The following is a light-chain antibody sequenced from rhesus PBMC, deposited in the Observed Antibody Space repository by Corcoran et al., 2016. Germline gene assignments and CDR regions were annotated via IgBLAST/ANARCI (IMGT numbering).Light chain of an antibody. J-gene: IGKJ2*01. Sequence: DIQMTQSPSSLSASVGDTVTITCRARQDINNCLAWYQQKPGKAPDLLIYKASSLPSGVPSRFGGSGSGTDFTLTISRLQSEDFATYYCQQCSSKPYSFGQGTKVEIK. CDR2: KAS. V-gene: IGKV1-22*01. CDR1: QDINNC. CDR3: QQCSSKPYS.